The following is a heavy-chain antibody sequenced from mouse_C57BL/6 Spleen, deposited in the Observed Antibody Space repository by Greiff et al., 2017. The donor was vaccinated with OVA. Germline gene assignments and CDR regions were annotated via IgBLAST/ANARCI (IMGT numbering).Heavy chain of an antibody. CDR2: IDPSDSYT. D-gene: IGHD1-1*01. V-gene: IGHV1-69*01. J-gene: IGHJ1*03. CDR1: GYTFTSYW. Sequence: VQLQQPGAELVMPGASVKLSCKASGYTFTSYWMHWVKQRPGQGLEWIGEIDPSDSYTNYNQKFKGKSTLTVDKSSSTAYMQLSSLTYEDSAVYYRARYTTVVATDFDVWGTGTTVTVSS. CDR3: ARYTTVVATDFDV.